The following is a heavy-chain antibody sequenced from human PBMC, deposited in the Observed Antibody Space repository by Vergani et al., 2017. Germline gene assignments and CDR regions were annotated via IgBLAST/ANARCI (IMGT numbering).Heavy chain of an antibody. Sequence: QVQLQESGPGLVKPSETLSLTCTVSGGSISSYYWSWIRQPPGTGLEWIGYIYYSGSTNYNPSLKSRVTISVDTSKNQFSLKLSSVTAADTAVYYCARDRTSSSWYSNFYYYGMDVWGQGTTVTVSS. CDR2: IYYSGST. CDR1: GGSISSYY. V-gene: IGHV4-59*01. CDR3: ARDRTSSSWYSNFYYYGMDV. J-gene: IGHJ6*02. D-gene: IGHD6-13*01.